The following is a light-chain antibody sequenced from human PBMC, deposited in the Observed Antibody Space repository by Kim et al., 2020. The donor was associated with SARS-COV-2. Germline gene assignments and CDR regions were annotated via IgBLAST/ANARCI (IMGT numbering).Light chain of an antibody. CDR2: AAS. CDR1: QDIDNY. CDR3: QYLKSYPLT. J-gene: IGKJ5*01. Sequence: IQLTQSPSSLSASVGDRVTITCRATQDIDNYVAWYQQKPGKAPNLLISAASTLQSGVPSRFSGSGSGTDFALTINSLQPEDFATYYCQYLKSYPLTFGQGTRLEMK. V-gene: IGKV1-9*01.